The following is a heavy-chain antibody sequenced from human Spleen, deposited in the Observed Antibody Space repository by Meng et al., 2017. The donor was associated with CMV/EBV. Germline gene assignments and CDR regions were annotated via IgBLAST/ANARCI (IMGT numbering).Heavy chain of an antibody. CDR3: ARLWGTVTTSSGLFDP. J-gene: IGHJ5*02. Sequence: CAISSSTYYWGWIRQPRGKGLEWLGTICYSGSTYYKPSLKGRVTISVDTSKNKFSLKLSSVIAADTAVYYCARLWGTVTTSSGLFDPWGQETLVTVSS. V-gene: IGHV4-39*01. D-gene: IGHD4-17*01. CDR2: ICYSGST. CDR1: CAISSSTYY.